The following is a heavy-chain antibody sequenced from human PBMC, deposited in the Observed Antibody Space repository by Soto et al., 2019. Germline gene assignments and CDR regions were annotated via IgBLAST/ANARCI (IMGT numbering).Heavy chain of an antibody. J-gene: IGHJ6*02. D-gene: IGHD3-22*01. CDR3: ARYYYDSSGYYSGYYYGMDV. CDR1: GYSFTSYW. V-gene: IGHV5-51*01. CDR2: IYPGDSDT. Sequence: GESLKISCKGSGYSFTSYWIGWVRQMPGKGLEWMGIIYPGDSDTRNSPSFQGQVTISADKSISTAYLQWSSLKASDTAMYYCARYYYDSSGYYSGYYYGMDVWGQGTTVTVSS.